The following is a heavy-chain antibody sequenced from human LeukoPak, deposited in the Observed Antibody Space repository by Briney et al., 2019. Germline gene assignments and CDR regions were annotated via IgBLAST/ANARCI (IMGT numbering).Heavy chain of an antibody. J-gene: IGHJ4*02. CDR3: AKVLEGGPHSGYGFDY. Sequence: PGGSLRLSCAASGFTFSSYAMSWVRQAPGKGLEWVSAISGSGGSTYYADSVKGRFTISRDNSKNTLYLQMNSLRAEDTAVYYCAKVLEGGPHSGYGFDYWGQGTLVTVSS. CDR2: ISGSGGST. D-gene: IGHD3-10*01. V-gene: IGHV3-23*01. CDR1: GFTFSSYA.